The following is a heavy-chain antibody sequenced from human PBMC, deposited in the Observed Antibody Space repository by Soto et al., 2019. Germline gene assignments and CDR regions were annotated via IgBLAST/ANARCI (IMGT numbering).Heavy chain of an antibody. CDR1: GCSISSYY. CDR2: IYYSGST. V-gene: IGHV4-59*13. Sequence: SETLSLTCTVSGCSISSYYWSWIRQPPGKGLEWIGYIYYSGSTNYNPSLKSRVTISVDTSKNQFSLKLSSVTAADTAVYYCARQYYDFWSGYYASGYYYYYMYVCGKATTVTVSS. J-gene: IGHJ6*03. CDR3: ARQYYDFWSGYYASGYYYYYMYV. D-gene: IGHD3-3*01.